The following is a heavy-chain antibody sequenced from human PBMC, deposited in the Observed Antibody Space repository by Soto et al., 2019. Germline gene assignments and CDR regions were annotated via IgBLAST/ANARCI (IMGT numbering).Heavy chain of an antibody. V-gene: IGHV4-30-4*01. Sequence: KTSETLSLTCSVPGASVAGGSYYWSWVRQPPGKGLEWIGYIPSRGRPFYNPSLTSRGTISADTSKNQPSLQLTSVTAADTAVYYCARDTYSGYDFGLWGQGTLVTVS. CDR1: GASVAGGSYY. CDR3: ARDTYSGYDFGL. J-gene: IGHJ5*02. CDR2: IPSRGRP. D-gene: IGHD5-12*01.